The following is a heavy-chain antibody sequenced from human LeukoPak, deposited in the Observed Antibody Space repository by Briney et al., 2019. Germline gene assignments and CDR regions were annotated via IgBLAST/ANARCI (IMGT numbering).Heavy chain of an antibody. J-gene: IGHJ4*02. CDR2: ISHDGKVK. V-gene: IGHV3-30*04. Sequence: PGGSLRLSCAASGFTFSSFPMHWVRQAPGKGLEWVAVISHDGKVKYYADSVQGRFTISRDDSTNTLFLQMNSLRPEDTAIYYCARDLTRGAPDYFDNWGQGTLVTVSS. CDR3: ARDLTRGAPDYFDN. D-gene: IGHD3-10*01. CDR1: GFTFSSFP.